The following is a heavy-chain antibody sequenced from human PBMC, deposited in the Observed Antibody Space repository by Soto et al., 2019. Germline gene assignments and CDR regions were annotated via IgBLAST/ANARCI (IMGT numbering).Heavy chain of an antibody. D-gene: IGHD5-12*01. CDR1: GFTFSSYW. V-gene: IGHV3-7*01. Sequence: PGGSLRLSCAASGFTFSSYWMSWVRQAPGKGLEWVANIKQDGSEKYYVDSVKGRFTISRDNAKNSLYLQMNSLRAEDTAVYYCARDPNIVSTMGSIYYYYDTDAWRHGTTVTVSS. J-gene: IGHJ6*02. CDR2: IKQDGSEK. CDR3: ARDPNIVSTMGSIYYYYDTDA.